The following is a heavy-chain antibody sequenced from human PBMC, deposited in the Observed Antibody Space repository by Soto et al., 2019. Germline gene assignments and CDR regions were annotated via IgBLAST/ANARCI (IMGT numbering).Heavy chain of an antibody. CDR1: GFTFTSSA. J-gene: IGHJ4*02. CDR2: IVVGSGNT. V-gene: IGHV1-58*01. CDR3: AAAVVVTKQAFDY. D-gene: IGHD3-22*01. Sequence: SVKVSCKASGFTFTSSAVQWVRQARGQRLEWIGWIVVGSGNTNYAQKFQERVTITRDMSTSTAYMELSSLRSEDTAVYYCAAAVVVTKQAFDYWGQGTLVTVSS.